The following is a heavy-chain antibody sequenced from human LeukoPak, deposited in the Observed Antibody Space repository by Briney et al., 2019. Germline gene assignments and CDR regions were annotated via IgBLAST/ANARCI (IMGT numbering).Heavy chain of an antibody. CDR1: SRSFNLSVYY. D-gene: IGHD3-22*01. V-gene: IGHV4-39*02. Sequence: KPSDPQTLPCTVSSRSFNLSVYYWPWIRQPPGKGLEWLGTIYYSGSTYYNPSLTSRVTISLATSKNQFSLKLTSVTAADTAVYYCARERVDTYDSSGYYGRMFDYWGQGTLVTVSS. CDR2: IYYSGST. CDR3: ARERVDTYDSSGYYGRMFDY. J-gene: IGHJ4*02.